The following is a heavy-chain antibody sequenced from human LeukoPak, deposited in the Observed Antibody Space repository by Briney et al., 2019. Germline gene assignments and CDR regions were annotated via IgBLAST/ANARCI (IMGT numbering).Heavy chain of an antibody. D-gene: IGHD1-26*01. CDR1: GGSISTYY. CDR3: AREVSGASEIDY. Sequence: SETLSLTCTVPGGSISTYYWSWIRQPPGKGLEWIGYIYYSGNTNYNPSLKSRVTISVDTSKNQFSLKLGSVTAADTAVYYCAREVSGASEIDYWGQGTLVTVSS. CDR2: IYYSGNT. J-gene: IGHJ4*02. V-gene: IGHV4-59*01.